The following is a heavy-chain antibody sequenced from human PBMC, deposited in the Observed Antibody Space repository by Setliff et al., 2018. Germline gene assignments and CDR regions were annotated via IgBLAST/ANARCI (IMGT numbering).Heavy chain of an antibody. Sequence: ASVKVSCKASGYTFSSNTIHWVRQAPGQGLEWMGWINAGNGNTKYSQKFQGRVTITRDTSASTAYMELSSLRSEDTGVYYCARDIFDEDSAILIVAGTSNHINYGMDVWGQGTTVTVSS. CDR2: INAGNGNT. CDR1: GYTFSSNT. CDR3: ARDIFDEDSAILIVAGTSNHINYGMDV. V-gene: IGHV1-3*01. J-gene: IGHJ6*02. D-gene: IGHD6-19*01.